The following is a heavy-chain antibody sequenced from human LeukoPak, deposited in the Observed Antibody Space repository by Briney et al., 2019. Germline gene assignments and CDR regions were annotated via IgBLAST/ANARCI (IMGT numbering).Heavy chain of an antibody. J-gene: IGHJ4*02. Sequence: LVKVSCKASGGTFSSYAISWVRQAPGQGLEWMGRIIPILGIANYAQKFQGRVTITADKSTSTAYMELSSLRSEDTAVYYCARYITGTQRFFDYWGQGTLVTVSS. V-gene: IGHV1-69*04. CDR2: IIPILGIA. CDR1: GGTFSSYA. CDR3: ARYITGTQRFFDY. D-gene: IGHD1-7*01.